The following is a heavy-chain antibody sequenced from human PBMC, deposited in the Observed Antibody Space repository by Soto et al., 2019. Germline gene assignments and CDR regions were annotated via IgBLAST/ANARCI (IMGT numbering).Heavy chain of an antibody. V-gene: IGHV1-3*01. CDR2: IHAGNGNT. J-gene: IGHJ4*02. D-gene: IGHD1-26*01. Sequence: GASVKVSCKASGYTFTSYTVHWVRQAPGQRLEWMGWIHAGNGNTKYSQRFQGRVTITRDTSASTVFMELSSLTFEDTAVYYCARRIDPNFWGQGTLVTVSS. CDR1: GYTFTSYT. CDR3: ARRIDPNF.